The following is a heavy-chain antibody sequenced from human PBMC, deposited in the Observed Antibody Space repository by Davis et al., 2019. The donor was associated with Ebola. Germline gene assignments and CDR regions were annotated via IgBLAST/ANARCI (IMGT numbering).Heavy chain of an antibody. J-gene: IGHJ4*02. Sequence: GGSLRLSCAASGFTFSSYAMSWVRQAPGKGLEWVSAISGSGGSTYYADSVKGRFTISRDNAKNSLYLQMNSLRAEDTAVYYCARDLHSYESVFRLMGYWGQGTLVTVSS. V-gene: IGHV3-23*01. D-gene: IGHD5-18*01. CDR1: GFTFSSYA. CDR2: ISGSGGST. CDR3: ARDLHSYESVFRLMGY.